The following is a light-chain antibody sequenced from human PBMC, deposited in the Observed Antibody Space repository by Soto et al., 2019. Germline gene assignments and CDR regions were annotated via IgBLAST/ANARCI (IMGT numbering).Light chain of an antibody. CDR3: QQYMSSVT. CDR2: GAS. V-gene: IGKV3-20*01. Sequence: EMVLTQSPGSLSLSPGERATLSCRASQSVDSTFFAWYQKKPGQAPRLLIYGASKRATGVPDRFSGSGSGADFSFTISRLEPEDFAVYYCQQYMSSVTFGQGTKVEI. CDR1: QSVDSTF. J-gene: IGKJ1*01.